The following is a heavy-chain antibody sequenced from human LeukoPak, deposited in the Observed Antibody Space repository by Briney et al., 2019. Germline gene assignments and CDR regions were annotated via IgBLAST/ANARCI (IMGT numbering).Heavy chain of an antibody. CDR2: IIPILGIA. Sequence: SVKVSCKASGGTFSSYAISWVRQAPGQGLEWMGRIIPILGIANYAQKFQGRVTITADKSTSTAYMELSSLRSEDTAVYYCASPDYYDSSGYSGGYYYGMDVWGQGTTVTVSS. V-gene: IGHV1-69*04. D-gene: IGHD3-22*01. J-gene: IGHJ6*02. CDR3: ASPDYYDSSGYSGGYYYGMDV. CDR1: GGTFSSYA.